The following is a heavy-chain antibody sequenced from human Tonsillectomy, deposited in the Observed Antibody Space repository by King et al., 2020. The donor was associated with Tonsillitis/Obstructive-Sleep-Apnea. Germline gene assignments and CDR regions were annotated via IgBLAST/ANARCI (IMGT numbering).Heavy chain of an antibody. D-gene: IGHD6-6*01. CDR3: ARGRGIAGRGDAFDI. Sequence: EVQLVESGGGLVQPGGSLRLSCAASGFTFSSYSMNWVRQAPGKGLEWVSYISSSSSTIYYADSVKGRFTVSRDNAKNSLYLQMNSLRDEDTAVYYCARGRGIAGRGDAFDIWGQGTMVTVSS. V-gene: IGHV3-48*02. CDR2: ISSSSSTI. J-gene: IGHJ3*02. CDR1: GFTFSSYS.